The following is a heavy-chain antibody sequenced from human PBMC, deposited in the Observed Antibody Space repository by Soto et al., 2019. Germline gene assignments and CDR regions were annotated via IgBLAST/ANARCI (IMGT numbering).Heavy chain of an antibody. V-gene: IGHV4-30-2*01. Sequence: QLQLQESGSGLVKPSQTLSLTCAVSGGSISSGGYSWNWIRQPPGKGLEWIGYIYHSGSTYYNPSIKSRVTISVDRSKNQFSLKLSSVTAADTAVYYCAREDGSTVRYFDLWGRGTLVTVSS. D-gene: IGHD1-7*01. J-gene: IGHJ2*01. CDR1: GGSISSGGYS. CDR3: AREDGSTVRYFDL. CDR2: IYHSGST.